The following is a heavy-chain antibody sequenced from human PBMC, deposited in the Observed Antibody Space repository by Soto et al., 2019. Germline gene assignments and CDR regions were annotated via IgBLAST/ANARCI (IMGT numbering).Heavy chain of an antibody. J-gene: IGHJ6*02. Sequence: PSETLSLTCAGSGRTISGYDWSWVRHPPGKGLEWIGEINHSGSTNYNPSLKSRVTISVDTSKNQFSLKLSSVTAADTAVYYCARGPLCITGTCYYGMDVWGQGT. V-gene: IGHV4-34*01. CDR3: ARGPLCITGTCYYGMDV. CDR1: GRTISGYD. CDR2: INHSGST. D-gene: IGHD1-7*01.